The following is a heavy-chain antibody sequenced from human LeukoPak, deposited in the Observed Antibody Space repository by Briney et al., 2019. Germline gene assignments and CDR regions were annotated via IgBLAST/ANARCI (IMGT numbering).Heavy chain of an antibody. Sequence: GSSVKVSCKASGGTFSSYAISWVRQAPGQGLEWMGRIIPIFGTANYAQKFQGRVTITRDESTSPAYMELSRLRSEDTAVYYCASPDPGYSGSYGPAFDIWGQGTMVTVSS. J-gene: IGHJ3*02. CDR2: IIPIFGTA. CDR1: GGTFSSYA. CDR3: ASPDPGYSGSYGPAFDI. D-gene: IGHD1-26*01. V-gene: IGHV1-69*05.